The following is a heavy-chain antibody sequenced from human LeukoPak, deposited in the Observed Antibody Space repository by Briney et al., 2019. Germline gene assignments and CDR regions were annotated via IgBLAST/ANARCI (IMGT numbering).Heavy chain of an antibody. Sequence: GESLKISCKGSGYSFTSYWIGWVRQMPGKGLEWMGIIYPGDSDTRYSPSFQGQVTISADKSISTAYLQWSSLKASDTAMYYCARQAPGGGDSTVVTNPRSYYYGMDVWGQGTTVTVSS. V-gene: IGHV5-51*01. CDR3: ARQAPGGGDSTVVTNPRSYYYGMDV. CDR1: GYSFTSYW. J-gene: IGHJ6*02. CDR2: IYPGDSDT. D-gene: IGHD4-23*01.